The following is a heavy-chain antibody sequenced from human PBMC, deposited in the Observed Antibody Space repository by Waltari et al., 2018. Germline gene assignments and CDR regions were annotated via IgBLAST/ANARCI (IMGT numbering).Heavy chain of an antibody. CDR3: ARVSGGYPVGWIDP. CDR2: IYSAGYT. J-gene: IGHJ5*02. D-gene: IGHD1-26*01. CDR1: GASISTSPYY. Sequence: QVQLQESGPGLVKPSETLSLTCTVSGASISTSPYYWGWIRQPPGKGLEWIGNIYSAGYTYYDPSLKSRVTLSVVTSKNQFTLKMSSVTAADTAIYYCARVSGGYPVGWIDPWGQGTVVTVSS. V-gene: IGHV4-39*07.